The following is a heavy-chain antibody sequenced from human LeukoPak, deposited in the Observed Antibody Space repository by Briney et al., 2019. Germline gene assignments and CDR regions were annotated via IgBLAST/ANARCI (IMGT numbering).Heavy chain of an antibody. CDR3: ARGGIGVAGDFEY. J-gene: IGHJ4*02. V-gene: IGHV3-53*01. Sequence: GGSLRLSCAASGFTVSSNYMSWVRQAPGKGLEWVSSIYSGGSTYYADSVKGRFTISRDNSKNTLYLQMNSLRAEDTAVYYCARGGIGVAGDFEYWGQGTLVTVSS. CDR2: IYSGGST. CDR1: GFTVSSNY. D-gene: IGHD6-19*01.